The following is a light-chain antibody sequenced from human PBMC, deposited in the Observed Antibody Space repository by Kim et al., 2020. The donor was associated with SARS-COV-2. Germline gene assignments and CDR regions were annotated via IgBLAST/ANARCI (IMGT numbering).Light chain of an antibody. CDR3: QQYGSSPSFT. J-gene: IGKJ3*01. Sequence: PADRSSRYFRDNRSVRGRAFPWYQQKPCRAPRLLIYGSPSRAIGIPDRFSGSGSGTDFTLTISSLEPEDFAVYYCQQYGSSPSFTIGPGTKVDIK. CDR2: GSP. CDR1: RSVRGRA. V-gene: IGKV3-20*01.